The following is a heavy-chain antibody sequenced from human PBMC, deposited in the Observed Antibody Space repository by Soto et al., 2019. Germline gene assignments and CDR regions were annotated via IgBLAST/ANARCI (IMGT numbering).Heavy chain of an antibody. V-gene: IGHV1-69*02. CDR2: IIPILCIA. D-gene: IGHD3-16*01. J-gene: IGHJ2*01. CDR3: ARLQIGASVKWYFDL. Sequence: SVKVSCKASGGTFSSYTISSVRQAPGQRLEWVGRIIPILCIANYAQKFQGRVTITADKSTSTAYMELSRLRSEDTAVYYCARLQIGASVKWYFDLWGRGPLVTVS. CDR1: GGTFSSYT.